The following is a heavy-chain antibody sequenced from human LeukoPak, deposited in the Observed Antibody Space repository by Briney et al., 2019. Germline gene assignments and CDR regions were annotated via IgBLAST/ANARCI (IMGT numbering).Heavy chain of an antibody. V-gene: IGHV4-34*01. CDR2: INHSGST. Sequence: PSETLSHTCAVYGGSFSGYYWNWIRQPPGKGLEWIGEINHSGSTNYIPSLKSRVTISVDTSKNQFSLKLSSVTAADTAVYYCARGSKMLGYNWFDPWGQGTLVTVSS. D-gene: IGHD1-26*01. CDR3: ARGSKMLGYNWFDP. J-gene: IGHJ5*02. CDR1: GGSFSGYY.